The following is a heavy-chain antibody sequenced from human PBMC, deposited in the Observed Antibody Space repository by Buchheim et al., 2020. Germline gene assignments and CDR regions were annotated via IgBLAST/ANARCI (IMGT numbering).Heavy chain of an antibody. CDR2: ISASGAGT. Sequence: EVQLVESGGGLVQSGGSLRLSCAASGFTFSSHTMNWVRQVPGKGLEWVSAISASGAGTSYADSVKGRFTMSRDNSKNTLYLQMNSLRVEDTAVYYCAKNSVHGDWPEYWGQGTL. J-gene: IGHJ4*02. D-gene: IGHD4-17*01. CDR3: AKNSVHGDWPEY. CDR1: GFTFSSHT. V-gene: IGHV3-23*04.